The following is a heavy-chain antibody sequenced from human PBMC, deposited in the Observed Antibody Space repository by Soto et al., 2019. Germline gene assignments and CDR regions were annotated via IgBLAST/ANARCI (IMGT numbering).Heavy chain of an antibody. CDR3: ARAPRSSCYAP. Sequence: GAPVNASCKASGYTFTSHGISWVRQAPGQGLEWMGWISAYNGNTNYAQKLQGRVTMTTDTSTSTAYMELRSLRSDDTDVYYCARAPRSSCYAPWGKRTLVTVFS. CDR1: GYTFTSHG. CDR2: ISAYNGNT. D-gene: IGHD6-13*01. V-gene: IGHV1-18*01. J-gene: IGHJ5*02.